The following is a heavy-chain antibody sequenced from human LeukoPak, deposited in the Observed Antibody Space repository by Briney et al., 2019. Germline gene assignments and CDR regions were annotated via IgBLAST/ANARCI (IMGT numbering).Heavy chain of an antibody. D-gene: IGHD4/OR15-4a*01. CDR2: IYSGGGT. Sequence: GGSLRLSCAASGFTVRNTYMNWVRQAPGKGLEWVSVIYSGGGTYYADSVKGRFIISRDTSKNTLYLQMNSLRAEDTAVYYCVKDDRRYGEYGYFDHWGQGAVIVASS. CDR3: VKDDRRYGEYGYFDH. J-gene: IGHJ4*02. CDR1: GFTVRNTY. V-gene: IGHV3-66*01.